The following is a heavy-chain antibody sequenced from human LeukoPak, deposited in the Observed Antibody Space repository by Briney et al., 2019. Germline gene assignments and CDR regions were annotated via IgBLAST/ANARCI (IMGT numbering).Heavy chain of an antibody. J-gene: IGHJ6*03. Sequence: GGSLRLSCAASGFTFSSYSMNWVRQAPGKGLEWVSSISSSSYIYYADSVKGRFTISRDNAKNSLYLQMNSLRAEDTAVYYCASGRYSSSQVVNYYYYMDVWGKGTTVTVSS. CDR2: ISSSSYI. V-gene: IGHV3-21*04. CDR3: ASGRYSSSQVVNYYYYMDV. CDR1: GFTFSSYS. D-gene: IGHD6-6*01.